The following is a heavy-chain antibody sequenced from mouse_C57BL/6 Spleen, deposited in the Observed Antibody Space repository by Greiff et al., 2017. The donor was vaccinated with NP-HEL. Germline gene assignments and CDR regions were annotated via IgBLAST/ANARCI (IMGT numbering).Heavy chain of an antibody. J-gene: IGHJ2*01. CDR2: IDPSDSET. Sequence: QVQLQQPGAELVRPGSSVKLSCKASGYTFTSYWMHWVKQRPIQGLEWIGNIDPSDSETHYNQKFKDKATLTVDKSSSTAYMPLSSLTSEDSAVYYCARAIITTGVSHFDYWGQGTTLTVSS. CDR3: ARAIITTGVSHFDY. D-gene: IGHD1-1*01. V-gene: IGHV1-52*01. CDR1: GYTFTSYW.